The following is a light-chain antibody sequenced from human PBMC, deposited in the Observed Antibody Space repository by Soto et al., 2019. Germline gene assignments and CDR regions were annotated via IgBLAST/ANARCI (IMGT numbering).Light chain of an antibody. CDR2: GAS. J-gene: IGKJ1*01. Sequence: EIVMTQSPATLSVSPGERATLSCRASQSVSTNLAWYQQKPAQAPRLLIHGASTRATGIPARFSGSGSGTDFTLTISSLQSEDLAVYYCQQYDNWPRTFGQGTKVDIK. V-gene: IGKV3D-15*01. CDR3: QQYDNWPRT. CDR1: QSVSTN.